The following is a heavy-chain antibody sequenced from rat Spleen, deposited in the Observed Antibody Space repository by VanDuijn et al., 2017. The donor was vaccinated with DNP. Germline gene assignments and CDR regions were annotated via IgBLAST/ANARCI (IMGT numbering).Heavy chain of an antibody. V-gene: IGHV3-1*01. CDR2: ISFSGGT. Sequence: EVQLQESGPGLVKPSQSLSLTCSVTGYSITSNYWGWVRKFPGNKLEYIGHISFSGGTNYNPSLKSQISITRDTSKNQFFLHLNSVTTEDTATYYCARWVWYFDYWVQGVMVTVSS. J-gene: IGHJ2*01. CDR1: GYSITSNY. CDR3: ARWVWYFDY.